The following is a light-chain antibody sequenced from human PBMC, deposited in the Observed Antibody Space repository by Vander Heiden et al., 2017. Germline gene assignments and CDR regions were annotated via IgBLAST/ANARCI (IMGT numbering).Light chain of an antibody. CDR2: DVS. V-gene: IGLV2-14*03. J-gene: IGLJ1*01. CDR3: SSYRSTNTPV. CDR1: SSDIATYNF. Sequence: QSALTQPASVSGPPGQSIIFSSTGTSSDIATYNFVSWYQQHPGKAPKLIIYDVSNRPSGLSNRFSGSKSGNTASLTISGLQPEDEADYYCSSYRSTNTPVFGTGTKVTVL.